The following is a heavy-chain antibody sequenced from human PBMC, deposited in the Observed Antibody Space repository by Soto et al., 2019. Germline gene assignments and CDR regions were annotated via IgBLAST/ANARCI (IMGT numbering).Heavy chain of an antibody. CDR1: GGSFSGYY. CDR3: ARGCQIGYCSGGSCYLNYYYYMDV. CDR2: INHSGST. D-gene: IGHD2-15*01. J-gene: IGHJ6*03. Sequence: SETLSLTCAVYGGSFSGYYWSWIRQPPGKGLEWIGEINHSGSTNYNPSLKSRVTISVDTSKNQFSLKLSSVTAADTAVYYCARGCQIGYCSGGSCYLNYYYYMDVWGKGTTVTVSS. V-gene: IGHV4-34*01.